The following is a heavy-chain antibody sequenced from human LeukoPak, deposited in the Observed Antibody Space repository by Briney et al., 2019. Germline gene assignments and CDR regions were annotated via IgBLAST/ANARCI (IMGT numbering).Heavy chain of an antibody. CDR2: ISSSGTTI. J-gene: IGHJ4*02. Sequence: GGSLRLSCATSGFTFSFYEMNWVRQAPGKGLEWVSYISSSGTTIYYADSVKGRFTISRDNAKNSLYLQMNNLRAEDTAVYYCAGDAHDFGFYWGQGSLVTVSS. D-gene: IGHD4/OR15-4a*01. CDR3: AGDAHDFGFY. CDR1: GFTFSFYE. V-gene: IGHV3-48*03.